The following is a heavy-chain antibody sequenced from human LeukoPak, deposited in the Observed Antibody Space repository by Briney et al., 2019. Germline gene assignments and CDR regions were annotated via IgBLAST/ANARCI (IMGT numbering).Heavy chain of an antibody. J-gene: IGHJ4*02. V-gene: IGHV3-23*01. CDR3: AKGTLGHCNGASCYPLDY. D-gene: IGHD2-15*01. CDR1: GFTFSNYA. CDR2: ITGGGGDT. Sequence: GGSLRLSCAASGFTFSNYAMAWVRQAPGKEPEWVSVITGGGGDTYHIDSVKGRSTISRDNSKNTLYLQMNSLRAEDTAVYFCAKGTLGHCNGASCYPLDYWGQGTLVTVSS.